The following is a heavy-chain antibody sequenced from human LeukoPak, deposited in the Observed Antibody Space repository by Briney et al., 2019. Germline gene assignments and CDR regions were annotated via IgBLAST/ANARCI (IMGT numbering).Heavy chain of an antibody. Sequence: GGSLRLSCAASGFTFSSYGMNWVRQAPGKGLEWVSSISSSNSSIYYAASVKGRFTISRDNAKNSLYLQMNSLRAEDTAVYYCARRVTPNSFDYWGQGTLVTVSS. V-gene: IGHV3-21*01. CDR1: GFTFSSYG. CDR3: ARRVTPNSFDY. CDR2: ISSSNSSI. J-gene: IGHJ4*02. D-gene: IGHD2-21*02.